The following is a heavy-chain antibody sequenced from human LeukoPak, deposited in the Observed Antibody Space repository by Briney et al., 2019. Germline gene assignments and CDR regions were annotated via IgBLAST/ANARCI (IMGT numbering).Heavy chain of an antibody. J-gene: IGHJ5*02. V-gene: IGHV3-53*01. CDR2: IYGGGST. Sequence: GGSLRLSCAASGFTVSSNYMSWVRQAPGKGLEWVSVIYGGGSTYYADSVKGRFTISRDNSKNTLYLQMNSLRAEDTAVYYCASSNYYDSSGYYHWGQGTLVTVSS. CDR1: GFTVSSNY. CDR3: ASSNYYDSSGYYH. D-gene: IGHD3-22*01.